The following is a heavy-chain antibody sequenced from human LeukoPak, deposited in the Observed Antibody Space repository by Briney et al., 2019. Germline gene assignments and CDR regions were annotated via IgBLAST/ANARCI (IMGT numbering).Heavy chain of an antibody. D-gene: IGHD3-22*01. CDR1: GYSFTNYW. V-gene: IGHV5-51*01. CDR3: VRLYQAYYSDL. J-gene: IGHJ4*02. Sequence: GESLKISCESSGYSFTNYWIGWVRQMPGKGLEWMGIIYPGDSDTRYSPSFQGQVTISADKSIGTAYLQWSSLKASDTAIYYCVRLYQAYYSDLWGQGTLVTVSS. CDR2: IYPGDSDT.